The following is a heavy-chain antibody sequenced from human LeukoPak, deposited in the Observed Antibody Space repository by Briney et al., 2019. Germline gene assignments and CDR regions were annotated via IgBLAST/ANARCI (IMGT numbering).Heavy chain of an antibody. CDR1: GGSISSGGYS. Sequence: SETLSLTCAVSGGSISSGGYSWSWIRQPPGKGLEWIGYIYHSGSTYYNPSLKSRVTISVDTSKNQFSLKLSSVTAADTAVYYCARDTVGPYYGSDLHWFDPWGQGTLVTVSS. V-gene: IGHV4-30-2*01. CDR3: ARDTVGPYYGSDLHWFDP. J-gene: IGHJ5*02. D-gene: IGHD3-10*01. CDR2: IYHSGST.